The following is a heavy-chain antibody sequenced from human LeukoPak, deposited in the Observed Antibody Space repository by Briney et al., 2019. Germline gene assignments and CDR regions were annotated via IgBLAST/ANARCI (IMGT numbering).Heavy chain of an antibody. J-gene: IGHJ5*02. V-gene: IGHV1-2*02. Sequence: ASVKVSCKASGYTFTGYYMHWVRQAPGQGLEWMGWINPNSGGTNYAQKFQGRVTMTRDTSISTAYMELSRLRSDDTAVYYCARDRGAVAGKGNWIDPWGQETLVTVSS. CDR3: ARDRGAVAGKGNWIDP. CDR1: GYTFTGYY. D-gene: IGHD6-19*01. CDR2: INPNSGGT.